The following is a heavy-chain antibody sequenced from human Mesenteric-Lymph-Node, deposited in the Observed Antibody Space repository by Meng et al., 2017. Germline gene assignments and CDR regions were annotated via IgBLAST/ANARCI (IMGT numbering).Heavy chain of an antibody. J-gene: IGHJ4*02. CDR2: IKSKNDGETT. V-gene: IGHV3-15*01. CDR1: GFTFNTAW. CDR3: TTDHRVWN. D-gene: IGHD6-13*01. Sequence: GGSLRLSCAASGFTFNTAWMSWVRQAPGKGLEWIGRIKSKNDGETTVYVAPVKGRFTISRDDSKNTVYLQMNSLKTEDTAVYYCTTDHRVWNWGQGTLVTVSS.